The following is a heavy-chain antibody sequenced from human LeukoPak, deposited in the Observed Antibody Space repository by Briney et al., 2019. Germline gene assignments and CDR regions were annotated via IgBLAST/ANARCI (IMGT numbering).Heavy chain of an antibody. J-gene: IGHJ4*02. CDR3: ARGIGWPYFDY. V-gene: IGHV6-1*01. CDR2: TYYRSKWYN. CDR1: GDSVSSNSAA. Sequence: SQTLSLTCAISGDSVSSNSAAWHWIRQSPSRGLEWLGRTYYRSKWYNEYAVSVQSRIIINPDTSKNQFSLQLNSVTPEDTAVYYCARGIGWPYFDYWGQGTLVTVSS. D-gene: IGHD5-24*01.